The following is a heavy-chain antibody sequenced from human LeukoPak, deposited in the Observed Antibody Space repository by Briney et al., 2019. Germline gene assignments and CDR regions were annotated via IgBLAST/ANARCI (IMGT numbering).Heavy chain of an antibody. CDR3: TRDLPGIPYFYYMDV. Sequence: PGGSLRLSCAASGFTVSNNYMSWVRQAPGKGLEWVSGISGRGDSTYYGDSVKGRFTISRDNSENMVFLQMNSLRVEDTAVYYCTRDLPGIPYFYYMDVWGKGTTVTVSS. V-gene: IGHV3-23*01. J-gene: IGHJ6*03. CDR1: GFTVSNNY. CDR2: ISGRGDST. D-gene: IGHD7-27*01.